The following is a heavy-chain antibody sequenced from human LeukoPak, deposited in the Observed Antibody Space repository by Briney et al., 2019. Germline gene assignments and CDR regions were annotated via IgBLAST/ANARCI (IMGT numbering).Heavy chain of an antibody. Sequence: ASVKVSCKASGYTFSNYYMHWVRQAPGQGLEWMGIINPSGGYTTYAQKFQGRVTMTRDTSTSTVSMELSSLSSEDTAVYFCARQEDSSGYYYYYWGQGTLVTVSS. J-gene: IGHJ4*02. CDR3: ARQEDSSGYYYYY. CDR2: INPSGGYT. CDR1: GYTFSNYY. V-gene: IGHV1-46*01. D-gene: IGHD3-22*01.